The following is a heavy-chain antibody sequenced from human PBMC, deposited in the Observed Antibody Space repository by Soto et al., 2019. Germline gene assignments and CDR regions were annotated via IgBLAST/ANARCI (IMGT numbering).Heavy chain of an antibody. J-gene: IGHJ4*02. CDR3: ARGDIVLVPAAIFGHFDD. CDR2: ISYDGSNK. CDR1: GFTFSSYA. V-gene: IGHV3-30-3*01. Sequence: QVQLVESGGGVVQPGRSLRLSCAASGFTFSSYAMHWVRQAPGKGLEWVAVISYDGSNKYYADSVKGRFTISRDNSKNTLYLQMNSLRAEDTAVYYCARGDIVLVPAAIFGHFDDWGQGTLVTVSS. D-gene: IGHD2-2*01.